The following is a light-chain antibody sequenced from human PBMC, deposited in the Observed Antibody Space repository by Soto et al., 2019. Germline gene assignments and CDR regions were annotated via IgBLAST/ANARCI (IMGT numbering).Light chain of an antibody. CDR3: QKYNSDLWT. Sequence: DIQMTQSPSSLSASVGDRVTITCRASQGIRNYLAWYQQKPGEVPKLLIYAASTLHSGVPSRFSGSGSGTEFTLTISSLQPEDVATYYCQKYNSDLWTFGQGTKVDI. J-gene: IGKJ1*01. CDR1: QGIRNY. V-gene: IGKV1-27*01. CDR2: AAS.